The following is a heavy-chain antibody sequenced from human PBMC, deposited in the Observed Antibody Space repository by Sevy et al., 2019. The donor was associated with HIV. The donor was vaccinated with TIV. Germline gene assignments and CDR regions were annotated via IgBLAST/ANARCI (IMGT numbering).Heavy chain of an antibody. V-gene: IGHV3-11*01. J-gene: IGHJ4*02. D-gene: IGHD6-13*01. CDR3: AKLPTMAAARDDY. CDR2: ISSSSSNK. CDR1: GFIFSDYY. Sequence: GGSLRLSCAASGFIFSDYYMSWIRQAPGKGLEWVSHISSSSSNKFYADSVKGRFTISRDNSKNSLYLQMSSLRAEDTAVYFCAKLPTMAAARDDYWGLGILVTVSS.